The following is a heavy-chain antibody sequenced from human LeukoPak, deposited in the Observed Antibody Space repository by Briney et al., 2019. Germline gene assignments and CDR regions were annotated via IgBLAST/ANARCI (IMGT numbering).Heavy chain of an antibody. J-gene: IGHJ4*02. CDR3: AKTGTPWYYFDY. D-gene: IGHD6-13*01. CDR1: GFTFSSYG. Sequence: GGSLRLSCAASGFTFSSYGMHWVRQAPGKGLEWVAFIRYDGSNKYYADSVKGRFTISRDSSKNTLYLQMNSLRAEDTAVYYCAKTGTPWYYFDYWGQGTLVTVSS. V-gene: IGHV3-30*02. CDR2: IRYDGSNK.